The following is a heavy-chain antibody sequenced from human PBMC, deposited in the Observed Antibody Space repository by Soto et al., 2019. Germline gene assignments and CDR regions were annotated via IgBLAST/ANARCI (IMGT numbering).Heavy chain of an antibody. CDR3: AKDLFPTSGQRFFFES. J-gene: IGHJ4*02. V-gene: IGHV3-23*01. Sequence: PGGSLRLSCAASGFTFSTYAMTWVRQAPGRGLEWVSTILHDETPFYTDSVKGRFTISRDNVRGTLYLQMNGLRVEGAALYFCAKDLFPTSGQRFFFESWGQGSLVTVSS. D-gene: IGHD2-21*01. CDR1: GFTFSTYA. CDR2: ILHDETP.